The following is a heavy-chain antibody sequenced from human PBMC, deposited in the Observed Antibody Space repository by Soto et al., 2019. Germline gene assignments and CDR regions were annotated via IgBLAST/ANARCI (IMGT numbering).Heavy chain of an antibody. V-gene: IGHV4-4*02. CDR2: VYHSGST. CDR3: ARTTTSGTRFDY. Sequence: QVQLQESGPGLVKPSGTLSLSCAVSGGSISTSNWWNWVRQPPGKGLEWIGEVYHSGSTNYNPSFKSRAAMSVDKSKNQFSLKLNSVTAADTALYYCARTTTSGTRFDYWGQGSLVTVSS. J-gene: IGHJ4*02. CDR1: GGSISTSNW. D-gene: IGHD1-1*01.